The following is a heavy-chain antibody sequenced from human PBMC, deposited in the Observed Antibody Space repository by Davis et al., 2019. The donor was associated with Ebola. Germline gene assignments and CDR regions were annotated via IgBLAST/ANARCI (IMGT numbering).Heavy chain of an antibody. CDR3: ARESTRPFDY. J-gene: IGHJ4*02. CDR2: ISGSGGST. CDR1: GFTFRQYA. Sequence: PGGSLRLSCAASGFTFRQYAMSWVRQAPGKGLECVSTISGSGGSTSYADSVKGRFTISRDNSKNTLYLQMNSLRDEDTAVYYCARESTRPFDYWGQGTLVAVSS. D-gene: IGHD5-24*01. V-gene: IGHV3-23*01.